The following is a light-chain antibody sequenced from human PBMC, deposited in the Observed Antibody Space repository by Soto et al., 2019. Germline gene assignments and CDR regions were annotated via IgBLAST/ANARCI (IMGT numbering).Light chain of an antibody. CDR3: SSHTSGSTRV. Sequence: QSALTQPPSASGSPGQSVTISCIGTSSDVGGYNYVSWYQQHPGKAPKLMIYEVTERPSGVPDRFSGSKSGNTASLTVSGLQAEDEADYYCSSHTSGSTRVFGSGTKVTVL. CDR2: EVT. CDR1: SSDVGGYNY. V-gene: IGLV2-8*01. J-gene: IGLJ1*01.